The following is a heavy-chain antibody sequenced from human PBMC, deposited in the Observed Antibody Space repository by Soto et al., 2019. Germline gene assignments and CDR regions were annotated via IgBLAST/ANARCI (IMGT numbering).Heavy chain of an antibody. V-gene: IGHV4-34*01. D-gene: IGHD3-10*01. J-gene: IGHJ6*02. CDR1: GGSFSGYY. CDR2: INHSGST. CDR3: ARKGNYYYGMDV. Sequence: PSETLSLTCAVYGGSFSGYYWSWIRQPPGKGLEWIGEINHSGSTNYNPSLKSRVTIPVDTSKNQFSLKLSSVTAADTAVYYCARKGNYYYGMDVWGQGTTVTVS.